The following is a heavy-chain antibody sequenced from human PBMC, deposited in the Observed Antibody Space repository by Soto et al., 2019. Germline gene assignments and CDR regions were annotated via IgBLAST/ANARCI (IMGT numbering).Heavy chain of an antibody. Sequence: ASVKVSCKASGFTFPTYAIHWVRQAPGQRLEWMGWINADNGHTKYSQNFQDRVTITRDTSASTAYMELYSLTSEDTAVYYCARGGSSDWPFYSCGQGSVVTVSS. CDR2: INADNGHT. J-gene: IGHJ4*02. D-gene: IGHD6-19*01. CDR1: GFTFPTYA. CDR3: ARGGSSDWPFYS. V-gene: IGHV1-3*01.